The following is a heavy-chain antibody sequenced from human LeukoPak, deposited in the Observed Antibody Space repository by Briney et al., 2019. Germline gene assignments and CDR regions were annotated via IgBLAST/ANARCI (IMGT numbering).Heavy chain of an antibody. CDR2: IGGSDGTT. CDR1: GFTFNNYG. CDR3: ARVIGAIDPFDY. J-gene: IGHJ4*02. D-gene: IGHD4/OR15-4a*01. Sequence: GGSLRLSCEASGFTFNNYGMSWVRQAPGKGLEWVSSIGGSDGTTHYADSVKGRFAISRDNSKNTLSLQMNSLRAEDTAVYYCARVIGAIDPFDYWGQGALVTVSS. V-gene: IGHV3-23*01.